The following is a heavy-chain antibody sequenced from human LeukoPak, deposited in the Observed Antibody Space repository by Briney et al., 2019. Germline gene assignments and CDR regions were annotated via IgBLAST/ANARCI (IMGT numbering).Heavy chain of an antibody. CDR1: GYTFTSYY. Sequence: GASVKVSCKASGYTFTSYYMHWVRQAPGQGLEWMGIINPSGGSTSYAQKFQGRVTTTRDTSTSTVYMELSSLRSEDTAVYYCARDWSSSTPLYYFDYWGQGTLVTVSS. CDR3: ARDWSSSTPLYYFDY. D-gene: IGHD6-6*01. CDR2: INPSGGST. J-gene: IGHJ4*02. V-gene: IGHV1-46*01.